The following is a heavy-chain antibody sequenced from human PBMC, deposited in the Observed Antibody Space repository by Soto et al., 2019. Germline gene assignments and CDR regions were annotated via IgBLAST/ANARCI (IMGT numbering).Heavy chain of an antibody. CDR1: GYTLTELS. V-gene: IGHV1-24*01. D-gene: IGHD3-22*01. CDR2: FDPEDGET. CDR3: ATHYYDSSGYLIDY. J-gene: IGHJ4*02. Sequence: GASVKVSCKVSGYTLTELSMHCVRQAPGKGLEWMGGFDPEDGETIYAQKFQGRVTMTEDTSTDTAYMELSSLRSEDTAVYYCATHYYDSSGYLIDYWGQGTLVTVSS.